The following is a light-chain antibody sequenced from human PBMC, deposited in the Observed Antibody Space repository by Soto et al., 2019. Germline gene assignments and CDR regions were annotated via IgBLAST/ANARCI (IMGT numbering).Light chain of an antibody. CDR1: QSVTSC. Sequence: DIELTQSPATLSSSAGDRATLSCRASQSVTSCLAWYQQKPGRTPTLLVYDASNRSTGIPTRFSGSGSGTDFSLTTISLEPQDFAVYYCHQHNSRPLTFGEGTKVDI. CDR3: HQHNSRPLT. V-gene: IGKV3-11*01. CDR2: DAS. J-gene: IGKJ4*01.